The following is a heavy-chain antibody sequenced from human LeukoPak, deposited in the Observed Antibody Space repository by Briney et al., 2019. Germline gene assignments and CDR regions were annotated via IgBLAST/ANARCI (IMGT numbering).Heavy chain of an antibody. CDR3: VRAAYTSGWFPADY. CDR1: GYMFTGFY. J-gene: IGHJ4*02. V-gene: IGHV1-2*02. D-gene: IGHD6-19*01. CDR2: INPDSGGT. Sequence: GASVKVSCKASGYMFTGFYMHWVRQAPGQGLEWVGWINPDSGGTNYAQQFQGRVTMTRDTSISTAYMEVSRLRFDDTALYYCVRAAYTSGWFPADYWGQGTLVTVSS.